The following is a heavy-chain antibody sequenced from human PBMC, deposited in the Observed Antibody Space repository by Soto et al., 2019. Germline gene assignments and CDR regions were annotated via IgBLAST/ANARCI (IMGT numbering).Heavy chain of an antibody. CDR1: GFTFSSYD. Sequence: GGSLRLSCASSGFTFSSYDMQWVRQAPGKGLEWVSAIGTAGDTYYPGSVKGRFTISRENAKNSLYLQMNSLRAGDTAVYYCARGGMVRGVIHYYYMDVWGKGTTVTVSS. V-gene: IGHV3-13*01. D-gene: IGHD3-10*01. CDR2: IGTAGDT. J-gene: IGHJ6*03. CDR3: ARGGMVRGVIHYYYMDV.